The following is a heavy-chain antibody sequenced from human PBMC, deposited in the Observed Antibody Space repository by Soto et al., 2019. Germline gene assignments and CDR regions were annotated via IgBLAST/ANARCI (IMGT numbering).Heavy chain of an antibody. J-gene: IGHJ4*02. CDR3: ALVATIYYFDY. CDR1: GGSFSGYY. CDR2: INHSGST. Sequence: PXXTLSLPCAVYGGSFSGYYWGWIRQPPGKGLEWIGEINHSGSTNYNPSLKSRVTISVDTSKNQFSLKLSYVTAADTAVYYCALVATIYYFDYWGQGTLVTVSS. V-gene: IGHV4-34*01. D-gene: IGHD5-12*01.